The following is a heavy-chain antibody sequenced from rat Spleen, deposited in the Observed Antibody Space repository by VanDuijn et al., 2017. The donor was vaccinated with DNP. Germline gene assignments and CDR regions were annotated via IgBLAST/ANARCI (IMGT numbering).Heavy chain of an antibody. D-gene: IGHD1-10*01. CDR3: ARNNNYFDY. V-gene: IGHV2-27*01. Sequence: QVQLKESEPDLVQPSQTLSLTCTVSGFSLTSYHVHWVRQPPGKGLEWMGRIQSGGNTDYNSALKSRLSISRDTSKSQVFLKMNSLQTEDTAMYFCARNNNYFDYWGQGVMVTVSS. J-gene: IGHJ2*01. CDR2: IQSGGNT. CDR1: GFSLTSYH.